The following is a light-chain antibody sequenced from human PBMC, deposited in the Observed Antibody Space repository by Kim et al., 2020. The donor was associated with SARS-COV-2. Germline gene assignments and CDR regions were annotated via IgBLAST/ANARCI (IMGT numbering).Light chain of an antibody. CDR2: GAS. CDR3: QQYGTAPTT. V-gene: IGKV3-20*01. Sequence: WSPGESAPPSCRARPGVRSTFLAWYPQPPGQAPSLLIYGASTRATGIPDRFSGSGSGTVFTLTITRLEPEDFAVYYCQQYGTAPTTFGRGTKLEI. J-gene: IGKJ2*01. CDR1: PGVRSTF.